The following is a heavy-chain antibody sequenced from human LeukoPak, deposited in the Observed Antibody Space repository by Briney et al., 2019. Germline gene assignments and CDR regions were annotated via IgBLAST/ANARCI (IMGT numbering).Heavy chain of an antibody. D-gene: IGHD3-9*01. CDR3: AKDILTGFYTPYYYYYGMDV. CDR1: GFTFSSYA. CDR2: ISGSGGST. Sequence: GGSLRLSCAASGFTFSSYAMSWVRQAPGKGLEWVSAISGSGGSTYYADSVKGRFTISRDNSKNTLYLQMNSLRAEDTAVYYCAKDILTGFYTPYYYYYGMDVWGQGTTATVSS. V-gene: IGHV3-23*01. J-gene: IGHJ6*02.